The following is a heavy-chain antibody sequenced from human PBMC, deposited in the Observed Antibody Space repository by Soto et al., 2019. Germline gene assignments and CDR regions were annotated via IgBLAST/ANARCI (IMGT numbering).Heavy chain of an antibody. V-gene: IGHV4-34*01. CDR2: INHSGST. Sequence: QVQLQQWGAGLLKPSETLSLTCAVYGGSFSGYYWSWIRQPPGKGLEWMGEINHSGSTNYNPSLKSRVTISVDTSKNQFSLKLSSVTAADTAVYYCASGWTAAGFHWFDPWGQGTLVTVSS. CDR1: GGSFSGYY. CDR3: ASGWTAAGFHWFDP. D-gene: IGHD6-13*01. J-gene: IGHJ5*02.